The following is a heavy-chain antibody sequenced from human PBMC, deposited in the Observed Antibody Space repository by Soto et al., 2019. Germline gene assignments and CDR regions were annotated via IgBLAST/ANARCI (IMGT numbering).Heavy chain of an antibody. CDR3: ARDVAVAGPVYDY. CDR2: IYYSGST. J-gene: IGHJ4*02. D-gene: IGHD6-19*01. Sequence: SETLSLTCTVSGGSISSGGYYWSWIRQHPGKGLEWIGYIYYSGSTYYNPSLKSRVTISVDTSKNQFSLKLSSVTAADTAVYYCARDVAVAGPVYDYWGQGTQVTV. V-gene: IGHV4-31*03. CDR1: GGSISSGGYY.